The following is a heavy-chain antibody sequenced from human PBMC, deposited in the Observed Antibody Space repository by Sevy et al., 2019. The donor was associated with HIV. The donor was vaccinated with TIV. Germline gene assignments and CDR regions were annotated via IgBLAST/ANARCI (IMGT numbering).Heavy chain of an antibody. CDR1: GFTFSSYA. CDR3: ARETRWLQFFAFDI. J-gene: IGHJ3*02. D-gene: IGHD5-12*01. CDR2: ISYDGSNK. Sequence: GGSLRLSCAASGFTFSSYAMHWVRQAPGKGLEWVAVISYDGSNKYYADSVKGRFTISRDKSKNTLYLQMNSLRAEDTAVYYCARETRWLQFFAFDIWGQGTMVTVSS. V-gene: IGHV3-30-3*01.